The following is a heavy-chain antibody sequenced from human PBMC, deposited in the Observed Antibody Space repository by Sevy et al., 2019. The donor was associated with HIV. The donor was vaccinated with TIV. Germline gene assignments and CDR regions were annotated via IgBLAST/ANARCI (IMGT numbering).Heavy chain of an antibody. CDR2: IRSKAYGGTT. CDR3: TRDLGYYDSSRMYDY. D-gene: IGHD3-22*01. CDR1: GFTFDDYT. Sequence: GGSLRLSCTASGFTFDDYTMSWFSQAPGKGLEWVGFIRSKAYGGTTEYAASVKGRFTISRDDSKSIAFLQMNSLKTEDTAVYYCTRDLGYYDSSRMYDYWGQGTLVTVSS. V-gene: IGHV3-49*03. J-gene: IGHJ4*02.